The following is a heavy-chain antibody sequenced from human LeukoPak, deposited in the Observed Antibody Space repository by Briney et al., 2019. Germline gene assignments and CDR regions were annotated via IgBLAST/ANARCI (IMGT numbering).Heavy chain of an antibody. V-gene: IGHV4-59*12. CDR1: GGSISSYY. CDR2: IYHSGST. J-gene: IGHJ5*02. CDR3: AREAGVLRYPNWFDP. Sequence: SETLSLTCTVSGGSISSYYWSWIRQPPGKGLEWIGYIYHSGSTYYNPSLKSRVTISVDRSKNQFSLKLSSVTAADTAVYYCAREAGVLRYPNWFDPWGQGTLVTVSS. D-gene: IGHD3-9*01.